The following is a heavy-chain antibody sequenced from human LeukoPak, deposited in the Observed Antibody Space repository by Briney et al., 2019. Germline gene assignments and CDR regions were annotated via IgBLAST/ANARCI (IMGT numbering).Heavy chain of an antibody. V-gene: IGHV3-7*01. CDR2: IKQDGSEK. J-gene: IGHJ4*02. CDR1: GFTFSSYW. Sequence: GGSLRLSCAASGFTFSSYWMSWVHQAPGKGLEWVANIKQDGSEKYYVDSVKGRFTISRDNAKNSLYLQMNSLRAEDTAVYYCARDYYYDSSGYDHFDYWGQGTLVTVSS. D-gene: IGHD3-22*01. CDR3: ARDYYYDSSGYDHFDY.